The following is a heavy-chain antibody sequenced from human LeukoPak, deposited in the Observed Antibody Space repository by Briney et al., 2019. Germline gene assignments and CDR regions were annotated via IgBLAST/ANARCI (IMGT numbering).Heavy chain of an antibody. V-gene: IGHV4-59*12. CDR3: ARTGSTYYYDTDAFDI. Sequence: SETLSLTCTVSGGSISSSYWSWIRQPPGKGLEWIGYIYYSGSTNYNPSLKSRVTISVDTSKNQFSLKLSSVTAADTAVYYCARTGSTYYYDTDAFDIWGQGTMVTVSS. D-gene: IGHD3-22*01. CDR1: GGSISSSY. J-gene: IGHJ3*02. CDR2: IYYSGST.